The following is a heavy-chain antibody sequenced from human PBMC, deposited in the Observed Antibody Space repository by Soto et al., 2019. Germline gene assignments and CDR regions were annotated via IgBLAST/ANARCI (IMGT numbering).Heavy chain of an antibody. J-gene: IGHJ5*02. CDR2: INHSGST. CDR1: GGSVSGYY. V-gene: IGHV4-34*01. CDR3: ARRYYDFWSGSNWFDP. D-gene: IGHD3-3*01. Sequence: SETLSLTCAVYGGSVSGYYWSWIRQPPGKGLEWIGEINHSGSTNYNPSLKSRVTISVDTSKNQFSLKLSSVTAADTAVYYCARRYYDFWSGSNWFDPWGQGTLVTVSS.